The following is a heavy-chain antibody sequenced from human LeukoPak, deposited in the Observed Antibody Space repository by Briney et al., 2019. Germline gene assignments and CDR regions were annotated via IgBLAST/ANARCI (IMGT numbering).Heavy chain of an antibody. J-gene: IGHJ6*03. D-gene: IGHD3-10*01. V-gene: IGHV4-39*07. Sequence: SETLSLTCTVSGGSISSGSYYWSWIRQPPGKGLEWIGSIYYSGSTYYNPSLKSRVTISVDTSKNQFSLKLSSVTAADTAVYYCASKLWFGAGYMDVWGKGTTVTVSS. CDR1: GGSISSGSYY. CDR3: ASKLWFGAGYMDV. CDR2: IYYSGST.